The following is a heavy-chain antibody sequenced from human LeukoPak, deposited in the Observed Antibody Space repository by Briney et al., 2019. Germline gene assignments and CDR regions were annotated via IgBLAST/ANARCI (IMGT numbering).Heavy chain of an antibody. CDR3: ASSPREVYAIKDYYYMDV. Sequence: SETLSLTCAVYGGSFSGYYWSWIRQPPGKGLEWIGEINHSGSTNYNPSLKSRVTISVDTSKNQFSLKLSSVTAADTAVYYCASSPREVYAIKDYYYMDVWGKGTTVTASS. J-gene: IGHJ6*03. V-gene: IGHV4-34*01. D-gene: IGHD2-8*01. CDR1: GGSFSGYY. CDR2: INHSGST.